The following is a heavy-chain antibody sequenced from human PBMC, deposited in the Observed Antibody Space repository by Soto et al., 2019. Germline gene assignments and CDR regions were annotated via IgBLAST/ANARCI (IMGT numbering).Heavy chain of an antibody. Sequence: SLTLSCGASGFPFSNEVMTWIRQSPGKELEWVSLISGSGASTYYADSAKGRFTISRDNSKNTLYLQMSSLRAEDTAVYYCAKDTPSDKTQADNGMDIWGRGTTVTVSS. CDR1: GFPFSNEV. CDR3: AKDTPSDKTQADNGMDI. J-gene: IGHJ6*02. CDR2: ISGSGAST. D-gene: IGHD2-21*01. V-gene: IGHV3-23*01.